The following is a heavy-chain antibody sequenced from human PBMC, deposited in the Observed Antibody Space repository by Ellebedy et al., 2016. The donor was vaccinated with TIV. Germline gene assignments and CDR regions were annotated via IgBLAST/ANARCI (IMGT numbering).Heavy chain of an antibody. CDR3: ARHDSSGYDAFDI. Sequence: ASVKVSCRASGYTFTSYYMHWVRQTPGQGLEWMGIINPSGGSTSYAQKFQGRVTMTRDTSTSTVYMELSSLRSEDTAVYYCARHDSSGYDAFDIWGQGTMVTVSS. CDR1: GYTFTSYY. CDR2: INPSGGST. J-gene: IGHJ3*02. V-gene: IGHV1-46*03. D-gene: IGHD3-22*01.